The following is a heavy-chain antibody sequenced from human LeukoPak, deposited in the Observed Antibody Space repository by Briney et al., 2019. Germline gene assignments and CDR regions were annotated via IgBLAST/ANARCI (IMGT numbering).Heavy chain of an antibody. Sequence: SGGSLRLSCAASGFTFSSYAMSWVRQAPGKGLEWVSAISGSGGSTYYADSVKGRFTISRDNSKNTLYLQMNSLRAEDRAVYYCAKRGGGSGYSSPTDYWGQGTLVTVSS. D-gene: IGHD3-3*01. CDR1: GFTFSSYA. J-gene: IGHJ4*02. CDR2: ISGSGGST. V-gene: IGHV3-23*01. CDR3: AKRGGGSGYSSPTDY.